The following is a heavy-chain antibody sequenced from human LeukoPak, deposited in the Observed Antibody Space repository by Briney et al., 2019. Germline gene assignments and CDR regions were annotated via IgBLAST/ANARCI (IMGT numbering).Heavy chain of an antibody. CDR1: GGSISSGDYY. Sequence: PSETLSLTCTVSGGSISSGDYYWSWIRQPPGKGLEWIGYIYYSGSTYYNPSLKSRVTISVDTSKNQFSLKLSSVTAADTAVYYCARDQASREVAAAGNYYYGMDVWGQGTTVTVPS. V-gene: IGHV4-30-4*01. CDR3: ARDQASREVAAAGNYYYGMDV. CDR2: IYYSGST. D-gene: IGHD6-13*01. J-gene: IGHJ6*02.